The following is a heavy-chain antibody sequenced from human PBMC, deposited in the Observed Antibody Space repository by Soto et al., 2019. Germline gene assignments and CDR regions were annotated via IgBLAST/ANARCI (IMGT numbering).Heavy chain of an antibody. D-gene: IGHD5-12*01. CDR1: GGSMSSYY. CDR3: ARSPFRGYSGYDYWFDP. CDR2: IYTSGST. Sequence: SGTLSLTCTVSGGSMSSYYWGWIRQPAGKGLEWIGRIYTSGSTNYNPSLKSRVTMSVDTSKNQFSLKLSSVTAADTAVYYCARSPFRGYSGYDYWFDPWGQGTLVTVSS. J-gene: IGHJ5*02. V-gene: IGHV4-4*07.